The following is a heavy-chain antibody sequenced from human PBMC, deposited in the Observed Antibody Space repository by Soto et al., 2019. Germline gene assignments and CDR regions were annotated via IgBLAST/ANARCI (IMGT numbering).Heavy chain of an antibody. CDR2: IRSTANSYAT. CDR3: TRPGIAVAGCSYCYYMDG. Sequence: WVTLRLPCAPAGITLSGSSMHWVRHAPGKGLEWVGRIRSTANSYATAYAASAKGRITIPRDDSKDTSCLQLSSMNTEDAAVSYCTRPGIAVAGCSYCYYMDGWGKGTTV. J-gene: IGHJ6*03. CDR1: GITLSGSS. V-gene: IGHV3-73*01. D-gene: IGHD6-19*01.